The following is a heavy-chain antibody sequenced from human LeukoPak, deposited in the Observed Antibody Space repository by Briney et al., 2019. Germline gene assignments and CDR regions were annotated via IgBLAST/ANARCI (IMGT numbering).Heavy chain of an antibody. CDR2: IYTSGST. D-gene: IGHD4-23*01. J-gene: IGHJ5*02. V-gene: IGHV4-4*07. CDR3: ARDLGGYISPPYGGNSAWFDP. CDR1: GGSISSYY. Sequence: SETLSLTCTVSGGSISSYYWSWIRQPAGKGLEWIGRIYTSGSTNYNPSLKSRVTMSVDTSKNQFSLKLSSVTAADTAVYYCARDLGGYISPPYGGNSAWFDPWGQGTLVTVSS.